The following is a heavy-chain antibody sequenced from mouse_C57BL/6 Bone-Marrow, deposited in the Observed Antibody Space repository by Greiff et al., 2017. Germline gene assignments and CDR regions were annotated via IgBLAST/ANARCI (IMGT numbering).Heavy chain of an antibody. J-gene: IGHJ3*01. D-gene: IGHD2-2*01. CDR3: TRWLQRGCAY. Sequence: VQLQQSGAELVKPGASVKLSCTASGFNIKDYYMHWVKQRTEQGLEWIGRIDPEDGGTKYAPKFQGKATITADTSSNTAYLQLSSLTSEDTAVYYCTRWLQRGCAYWVRGTLVTVSA. CDR2: IDPEDGGT. V-gene: IGHV14-2*01. CDR1: GFNIKDYY.